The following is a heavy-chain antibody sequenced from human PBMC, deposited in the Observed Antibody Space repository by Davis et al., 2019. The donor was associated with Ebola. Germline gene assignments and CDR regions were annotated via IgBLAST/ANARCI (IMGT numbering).Heavy chain of an antibody. CDR3: SIAAAGRPDY. Sequence: GGSLRLSCAASGFTFSGSAMHWVRQASGKGLEWVGRIRSKANSYATAYAASVKGRFTISRDDSKNTAYLQMNSLKTEDTAVYYCSIAAAGRPDYWGQGTLVTVSS. V-gene: IGHV3-73*01. D-gene: IGHD6-13*01. J-gene: IGHJ4*02. CDR2: IRSKANSYAT. CDR1: GFTFSGSA.